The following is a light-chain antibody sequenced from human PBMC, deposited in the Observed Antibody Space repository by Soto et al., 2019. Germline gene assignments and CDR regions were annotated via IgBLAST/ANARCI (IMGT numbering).Light chain of an antibody. Sequence: QSVLTQPPSASGTPGQSVTISCSGSSSNIGGYYVYWYQQLPGAAPHLLIYRNNQRPSGVPDRFSGSKSGTSASLAISGLRSEDEADYYCAAWDDSRSGQGVFGGGTKLTVL. CDR2: RNN. CDR3: AAWDDSRSGQGV. J-gene: IGLJ2*01. V-gene: IGLV1-47*01. CDR1: SSNIGGYY.